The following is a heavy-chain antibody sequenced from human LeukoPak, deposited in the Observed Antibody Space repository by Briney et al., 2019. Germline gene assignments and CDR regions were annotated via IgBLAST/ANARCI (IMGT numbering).Heavy chain of an antibody. J-gene: IGHJ4*02. CDR1: GFTFGSYA. CDR2: ISDVGGNS. Sequence: GGSLRLSCAASGFTFGSYALSWVRQAPGKGLECVSDISDVGGNSYYADSVKGRFTISRDNSKNTLYLQVNSLRVEDTAVYYCAKQSGGSGSYPFDYWGQGTLVTVSS. CDR3: AKQSGGSGSYPFDY. V-gene: IGHV3-23*01. D-gene: IGHD3-10*01.